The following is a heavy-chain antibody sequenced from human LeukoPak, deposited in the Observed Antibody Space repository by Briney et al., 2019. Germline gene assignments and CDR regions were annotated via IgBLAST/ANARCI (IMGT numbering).Heavy chain of an antibody. J-gene: IGHJ5*02. CDR1: GGSFSGYY. V-gene: IGHV4-34*01. Sequence: SETLSLTCAVYGGSFSGYYWSWIRQTPGKGLEWIGEINHSGSTNYNPSLKSRVTISVDTSKNQFSLKLSSVTAADTAVYYCARGVVAAINWFDPWGQGTLVTVSS. CDR3: ARGVVAAINWFDP. CDR2: INHSGST. D-gene: IGHD2-15*01.